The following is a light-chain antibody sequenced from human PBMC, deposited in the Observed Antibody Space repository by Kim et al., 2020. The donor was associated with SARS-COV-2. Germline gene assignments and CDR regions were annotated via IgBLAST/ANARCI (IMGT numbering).Light chain of an antibody. CDR2: QDS. CDR3: QAWDSSTHVV. V-gene: IGLV3-1*01. CDR1: KLGDKY. Sequence: VTPGQTASITCSGDKLGDKYACWYQQKPGQSPVLVIYQDSKRPSGIPERFSGSNSGNTATLTISGTQAMDEADYYCQAWDSSTHVVFGGGTQLTVL. J-gene: IGLJ2*01.